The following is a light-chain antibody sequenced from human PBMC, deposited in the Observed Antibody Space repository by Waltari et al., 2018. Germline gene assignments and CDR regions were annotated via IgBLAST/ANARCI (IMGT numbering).Light chain of an antibody. Sequence: HSALTQPASVSGSPGQSITISCTGTRSDVGGYDFFSWYRQHPGKAPKVIIFDVTQRPSGISDRFSGSKSGNTASLTISGLQADDEADYYCASYTADSTYVFGSGTTVTV. J-gene: IGLJ1*01. CDR2: DVT. CDR3: ASYTADSTYV. V-gene: IGLV2-14*03. CDR1: RSDVGGYDF.